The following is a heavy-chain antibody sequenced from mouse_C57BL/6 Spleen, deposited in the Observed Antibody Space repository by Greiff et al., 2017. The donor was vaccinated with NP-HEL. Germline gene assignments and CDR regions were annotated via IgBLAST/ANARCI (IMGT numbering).Heavy chain of an antibody. Sequence: DVHLVESEGGLVQPGSSMKLSCTASGFTFSDYYMAWVRQVPEKGLEWVANINYDGSSTYYLDSLKSRFIISRDNAKNILYLQMSSLKSEDTATYYCARDPLIRGYFDVWGTGTTVTVSS. CDR2: INYDGSST. CDR1: GFTFSDYY. V-gene: IGHV5-16*01. CDR3: ARDPLIRGYFDV. J-gene: IGHJ1*03.